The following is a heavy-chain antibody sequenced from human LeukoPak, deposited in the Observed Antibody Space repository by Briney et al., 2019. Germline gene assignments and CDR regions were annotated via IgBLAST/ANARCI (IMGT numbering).Heavy chain of an antibody. CDR1: GGSISSYH. D-gene: IGHD3-22*01. V-gene: IGHV4-59*01. CDR3: ARKVPNDSSGYYYRGQFDP. CDR2: IYYSGST. J-gene: IGHJ5*02. Sequence: SETLSLTCTVSGGSISSYHWSWIRQPPGKGLEWIGYIYYSGSTNYNPSLKSRVTISVDTSKNQFSLKLSSVTAADTAVYYCARKVPNDSSGYYYRGQFDPWGQGTLVTVSS.